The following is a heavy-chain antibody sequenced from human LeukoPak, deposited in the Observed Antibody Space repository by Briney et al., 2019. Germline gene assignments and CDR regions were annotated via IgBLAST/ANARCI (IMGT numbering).Heavy chain of an antibody. D-gene: IGHD5-18*01. CDR1: GGSISSSSYY. CDR3: ARDATWIQLWLMGFDY. CDR2: IYYSGST. J-gene: IGHJ4*02. Sequence: SETLSLTCTVSGGSISSSSYYWGWIRQPPGKGLEWIGSIYYSGSTYYNPSLKSRVTISVDTSKNQFSLKLSSVTAADTAVYYCARDATWIQLWLMGFDYRGQRTLVTVSS. V-gene: IGHV4-39*07.